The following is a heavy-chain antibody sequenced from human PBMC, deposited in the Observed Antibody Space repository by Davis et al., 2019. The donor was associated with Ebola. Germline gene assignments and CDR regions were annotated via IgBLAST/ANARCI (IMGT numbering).Heavy chain of an antibody. D-gene: IGHD3-3*01. Sequence: PGGSLRLSCAASGFTVTHSFMNWVRQAPGKGLEWVSLIYPDGSSYYADFVKGRFTISRDTSKNTLYLQMNSLRAEDTAVYYCAKEVGYDFWTAYWDSWGQGTLVTVSS. V-gene: IGHV3-53*01. J-gene: IGHJ4*02. CDR2: IYPDGSS. CDR1: GFTVTHSF. CDR3: AKEVGYDFWTAYWDS.